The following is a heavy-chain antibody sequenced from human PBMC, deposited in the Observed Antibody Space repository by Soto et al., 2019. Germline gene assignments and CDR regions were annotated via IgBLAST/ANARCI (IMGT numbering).Heavy chain of an antibody. CDR1: GGSISSYY. CDR2: IYYSGST. CDR3: ARRYGYSFDY. Sequence: SETLSLTCPVSGGSISSYYLSWIRQPPGKGLEWIGYIYYSGSTNYNPSLKSRVTISVDRSKNQFSLKLSSVTAADTAVYYCARRYGYSFDYWGQGTLVTVSS. D-gene: IGHD1-1*01. V-gene: IGHV4-59*12. J-gene: IGHJ4*02.